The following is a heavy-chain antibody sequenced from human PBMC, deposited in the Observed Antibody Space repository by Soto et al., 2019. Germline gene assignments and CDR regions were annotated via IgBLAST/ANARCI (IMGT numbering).Heavy chain of an antibody. CDR3: AKDSTFEVDF. D-gene: IGHD3-3*02. Sequence: EVPVLESGGGLVQPGGSLRLSCTTSEFTFHNYAMSWVRQAPGKGLEWVSSISGSGDSTYYADSVKGRFTISRDNSKNTLFLQMNSLRVEDTAVYYCAKDSTFEVDFWGQGTLVTVSS. CDR2: ISGSGDST. V-gene: IGHV3-23*01. J-gene: IGHJ4*02. CDR1: EFTFHNYA.